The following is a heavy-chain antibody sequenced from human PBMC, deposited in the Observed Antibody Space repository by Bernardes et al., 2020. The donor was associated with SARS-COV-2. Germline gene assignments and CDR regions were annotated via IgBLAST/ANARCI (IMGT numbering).Heavy chain of an antibody. Sequence: GGSLRLSCAASGFTFSSYGMHWVRQAPGKGLEWVSVISYDGSNKYYADSVKGRFTISRDNSKNTLYLQMNSLRAEDTAVYYCAKVGGVGFGKNWFDPWGQGTLVTVSS. V-gene: IGHV3-30*18. CDR3: AKVGGVGFGKNWFDP. J-gene: IGHJ5*02. D-gene: IGHD3-10*01. CDR1: GFTFSSYG. CDR2: ISYDGSNK.